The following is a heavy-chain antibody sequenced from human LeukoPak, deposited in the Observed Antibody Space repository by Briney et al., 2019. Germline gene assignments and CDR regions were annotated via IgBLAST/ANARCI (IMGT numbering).Heavy chain of an antibody. CDR1: GFTFSSYW. D-gene: IGHD2-2*01. CDR3: ARDPAAPYYYYYGMDV. V-gene: IGHV3-7*01. Sequence: PGGSLRLSCAASGFTFSSYWMSWVRQAPGKGLEWVANIKQDGSEKYYVDSVKGRFTISRDNAKNSLYLQMNSLRAEDTAVYYCARDPAAPYYYYYGMDVWGQGTTVTVSS. J-gene: IGHJ6*02. CDR2: IKQDGSEK.